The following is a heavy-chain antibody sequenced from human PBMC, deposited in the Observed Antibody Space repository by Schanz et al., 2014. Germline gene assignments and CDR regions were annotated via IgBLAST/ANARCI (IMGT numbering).Heavy chain of an antibody. J-gene: IGHJ4*02. D-gene: IGHD3-22*01. V-gene: IGHV1-46*01. CDR3: ARSNYYDNSDYYNSFDY. CDR2: INPSGGTT. CDR1: GYTFTNFF. Sequence: QVHLVQSGAEVHKPGASLKISCKASGYTFTNFFLHWVRQAPGQGLEWMGIINPSGGTTKYAQRFQDRVTMTRNTSISTAYMELNSLTSEDTAVYYCARSNYYDNSDYYNSFDYWGQGTLVTVSS.